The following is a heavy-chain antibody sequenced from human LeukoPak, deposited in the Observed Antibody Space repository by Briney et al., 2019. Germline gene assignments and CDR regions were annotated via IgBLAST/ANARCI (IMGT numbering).Heavy chain of an antibody. CDR1: GGTLSSYV. CDR3: ASLPETYSSGLYTVDY. J-gene: IGHJ4*02. D-gene: IGHD6-19*01. CDR2: IIPLFGTP. Sequence: SVTVSCKASGGTLSSYVINWVRQAPGQGLEWMGGIIPLFGTPNYAQRFQGRLTITADESTNTVYMELSSLRFDETAVYYCASLPETYSSGLYTVDYWGQGTLLTVSS. V-gene: IGHV1-69*13.